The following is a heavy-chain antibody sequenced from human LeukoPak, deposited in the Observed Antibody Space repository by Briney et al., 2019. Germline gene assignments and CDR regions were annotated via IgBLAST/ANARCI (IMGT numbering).Heavy chain of an antibody. V-gene: IGHV4-59*01. J-gene: IGHJ4*02. CDR2: IYYSGST. CDR3: ARQYSSSWLPYFDY. D-gene: IGHD6-13*01. Sequence: PSETLSLTCTVSGGSISSYYWSWIRQPPGKGLEWIGYIYYSGSTNYNPSLKSRVTISVDTSKNQFSLKLSSVTAADTAVYYCARQYSSSWLPYFDYWGQGTLVTVSS. CDR1: GGSISSYY.